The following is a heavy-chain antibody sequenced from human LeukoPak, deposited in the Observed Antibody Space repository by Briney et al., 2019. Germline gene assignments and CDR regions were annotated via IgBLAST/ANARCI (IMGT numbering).Heavy chain of an antibody. V-gene: IGHV3-48*04. CDR3: AKDPGYSGWYLFDY. D-gene: IGHD6-19*01. J-gene: IGHJ4*02. CDR2: ISLSSSTI. Sequence: PGGSLRLSCAASGFTFSSYSMNWVRQAPGKGLEWVSYISLSSSTISYADSVKGRFTISRDNAKNSLYLQMNSLRAEDTAVYYCAKDPGYSGWYLFDYWGQGTLVTVSS. CDR1: GFTFSSYS.